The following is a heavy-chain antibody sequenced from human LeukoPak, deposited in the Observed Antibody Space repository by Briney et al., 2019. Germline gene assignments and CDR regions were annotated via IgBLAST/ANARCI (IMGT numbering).Heavy chain of an antibody. J-gene: IGHJ4*02. D-gene: IGHD5-18*01. CDR3: ARIYSRGFDY. V-gene: IGHV4-61*01. Sequence: SETLSLTCTVSGVSVSSGSYYWSWIRQPQGKGLECIGYIYYSGSANYNPSLKSRITISLDTSKNQFSLKLSSVTAADTAVYYCARIYSRGFDYWGQGTLVTVSS. CDR1: GVSVSSGSYY. CDR2: IYYSGSA.